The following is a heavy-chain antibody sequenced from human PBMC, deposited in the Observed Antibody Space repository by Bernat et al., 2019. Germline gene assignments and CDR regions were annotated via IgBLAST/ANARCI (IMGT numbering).Heavy chain of an antibody. D-gene: IGHD6-13*01. Sequence: EVQLVQSGAEMKKPGESLKISCKASGYIFNTYWIGGVRQLPGKGLEWRGIIYPAASDSKYSPSFKGRVTFPVDKSISTAYLQWSSLKASDTAIYYCARGGGSSNWFYFYMDVWGKGTAVTVSS. J-gene: IGHJ6*03. CDR1: GYIFNTYW. V-gene: IGHV5-51*01. CDR2: IYPAASDS. CDR3: ARGGGSSNWFYFYMDV.